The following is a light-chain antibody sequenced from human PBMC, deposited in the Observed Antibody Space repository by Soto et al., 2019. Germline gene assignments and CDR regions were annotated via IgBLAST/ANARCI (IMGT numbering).Light chain of an antibody. CDR1: QSVSSSY. V-gene: IGKV3-20*01. Sequence: EIVLTQSPGTLSLSPGERATLSCRASQSVSSSYLAWYQQKPGQAPRLLIYDASSRATGIPDRFSGSESGVDFTLTISRLEPEDFAVYYCQQYVSSPWTFGQGTKVDIK. CDR2: DAS. J-gene: IGKJ1*01. CDR3: QQYVSSPWT.